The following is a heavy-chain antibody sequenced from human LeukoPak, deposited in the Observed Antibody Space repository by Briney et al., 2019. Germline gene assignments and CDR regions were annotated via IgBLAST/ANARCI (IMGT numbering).Heavy chain of an antibody. CDR2: IYTSGST. D-gene: IGHD3-10*01. J-gene: IGHJ5*02. Sequence: SETLSLTCTVSGGSISSYYWSWIRRPAGKGLEWIGRIYTSGSTNYNPSLKSRVTMSVDTSKNQFSLKLSSVTAADTAVYYCARLDRDIYGSGKLYWLDPWGQGTQVTVSS. CDR3: ARLDRDIYGSGKLYWLDP. V-gene: IGHV4-4*07. CDR1: GGSISSYY.